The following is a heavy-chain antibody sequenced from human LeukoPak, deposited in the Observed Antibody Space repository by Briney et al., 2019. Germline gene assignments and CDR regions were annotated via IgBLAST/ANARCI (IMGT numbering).Heavy chain of an antibody. CDR2: IYYSGST. D-gene: IGHD3-22*01. J-gene: IGHJ4*02. CDR3: ARGREGDYYDSSAPGGYFDY. CDR1: GGSISSYY. V-gene: IGHV4-59*01. Sequence: SETLSLTCTVSGGSISSYYWSWIRQPPGKGLEWIGYIYYSGSTNYNPSLKSRVTISVDTSKNQFSLKLSSVTASDAAVYYCARGREGDYYDSSAPGGYFDYWGQGTLVTVSS.